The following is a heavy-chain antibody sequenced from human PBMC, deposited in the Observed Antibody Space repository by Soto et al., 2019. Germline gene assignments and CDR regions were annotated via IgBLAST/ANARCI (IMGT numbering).Heavy chain of an antibody. CDR3: ARAPDGGTREYYFDY. J-gene: IGHJ4*02. Sequence: QVPLVQSGAEVKKPGASVKVSCKASGYTFSSYAISWVRQAPGQGLEWMGGIIPIFGTANYAQKFQGRVTITADKSTSTAYMELSSLRSEDTAVYYCARAPDGGTREYYFDYWGQGTLVTVSS. V-gene: IGHV1-69*06. CDR1: GYTFSSYA. CDR2: IIPIFGTA. D-gene: IGHD2-15*01.